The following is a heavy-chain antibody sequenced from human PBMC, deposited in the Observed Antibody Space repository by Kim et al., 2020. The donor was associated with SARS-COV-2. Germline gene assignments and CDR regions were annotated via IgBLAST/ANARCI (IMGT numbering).Heavy chain of an antibody. CDR2: MGACGGST. D-gene: IGHD1-26*01. J-gene: IGHJ5*02. CDR1: GYTFTLYF. Sequence: ASVKVSCKASGYTFTLYFLIFVRPSPGQGLEWMGWMGACGGSTNYAQKLQGRVTMTTDTSTSTAYMELRSLRSDDTAVYYCAREEEWELSNWFDPWGQGTLVTVSS. CDR3: AREEEWELSNWFDP. V-gene: IGHV1-18*01.